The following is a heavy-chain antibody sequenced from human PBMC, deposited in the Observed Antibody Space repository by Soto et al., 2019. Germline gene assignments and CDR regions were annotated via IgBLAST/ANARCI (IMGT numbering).Heavy chain of an antibody. J-gene: IGHJ4*02. V-gene: IGHV2-5*02. Sequence: QITLKESGPALVKPTQTLTLTCTFSGFSLSTSGVGVGWIRQPPGEALEWLALIYWDDYKHFSPSLESRLTITKDTSKNQVVLKMTNMDPVETATYYCVHKGGGDRILDYWGQGTLVTVSS. D-gene: IGHD3-16*01. CDR1: GFSLSTSGVG. CDR3: VHKGGGDRILDY. CDR2: IYWDDYK.